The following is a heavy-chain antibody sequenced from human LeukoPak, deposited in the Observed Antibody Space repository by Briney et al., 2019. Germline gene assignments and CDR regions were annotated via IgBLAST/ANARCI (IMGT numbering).Heavy chain of an antibody. CDR2: ISGSGGST. Sequence: PGGSLRLSCAASGFTFSSYAMSWVRQAPGKGLEWVSAISGSGGSTYYADSVKGRFTISRDNSKNTLYLQMNSLRAEDTAVYYCAKRHDFWSGYYFVAAPDVWGQGTTVTDSS. CDR3: AKRHDFWSGYYFVAAPDV. CDR1: GFTFSSYA. J-gene: IGHJ6*02. D-gene: IGHD3-3*01. V-gene: IGHV3-23*01.